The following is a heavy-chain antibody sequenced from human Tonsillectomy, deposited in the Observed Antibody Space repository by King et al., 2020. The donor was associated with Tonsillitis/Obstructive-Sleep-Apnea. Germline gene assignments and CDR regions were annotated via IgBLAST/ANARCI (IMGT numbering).Heavy chain of an antibody. Sequence: QLVQSGGGVVQPGRSLRLSCAASGFTFSSYAIHWVRQAPGKGLEWVAVISYDGSNKYYADSVKGRFTISRDNSKNTLYLQMNSLRDEDTAVYYCARGITMVREVRVYYGMDVWGQGTTVTVSS. CDR2: ISYDGSNK. J-gene: IGHJ6*02. D-gene: IGHD3-10*01. CDR3: ARGITMVREVRVYYGMDV. CDR1: GFTFSSYA. V-gene: IGHV3-30*14.